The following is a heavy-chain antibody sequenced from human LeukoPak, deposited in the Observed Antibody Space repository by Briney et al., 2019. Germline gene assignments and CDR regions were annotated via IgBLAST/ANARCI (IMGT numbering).Heavy chain of an antibody. Sequence: SETLSLTCTVSGGPIYSYYWSWIRQTAGKGLEWIGRLYPGVSTDYNPSLKSRVTMSVDTSKKQFALKLSAVTAADTAAYHCARLKFYDSTGYSPGHYMDVWGKGTTVRVSS. CDR3: ARLKFYDSTGYSPGHYMDV. CDR2: LYPGVST. CDR1: GGPIYSYY. J-gene: IGHJ6*03. V-gene: IGHV4-4*07. D-gene: IGHD3-22*01.